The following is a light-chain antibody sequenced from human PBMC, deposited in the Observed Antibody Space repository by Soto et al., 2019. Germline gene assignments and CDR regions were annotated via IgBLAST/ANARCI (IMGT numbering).Light chain of an antibody. CDR1: QGMSSW. J-gene: IGKJ1*01. CDR3: QQTNFFPST. V-gene: IGKV1-12*02. Sequence: DIQLTQSPSSVSASVGDRVTITCRASQGMSSWPAWFQQKPGKAPKLLIYAAASLQSGGPSRFSGNGSGTDFTLTISSLQPEEFATYYCQQTNFFPSTFGQGTKVEIK. CDR2: AAA.